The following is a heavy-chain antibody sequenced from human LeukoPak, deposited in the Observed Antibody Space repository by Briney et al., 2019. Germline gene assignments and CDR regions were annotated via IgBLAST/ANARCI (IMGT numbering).Heavy chain of an antibody. CDR2: IWYDGSNK. Sequence: PGRSLRLSCAASGFAFSSYGMHWVRQAPGKGLEWVAVIWYDGSNKYYADSVKGRFTISRDNSKNTLYLQMNSLRAEDTAVYYCAREPWTTVTTWDYYYGMDVWGQGTTVTVSS. J-gene: IGHJ6*02. CDR1: GFAFSSYG. D-gene: IGHD4-17*01. V-gene: IGHV3-33*01. CDR3: AREPWTTVTTWDYYYGMDV.